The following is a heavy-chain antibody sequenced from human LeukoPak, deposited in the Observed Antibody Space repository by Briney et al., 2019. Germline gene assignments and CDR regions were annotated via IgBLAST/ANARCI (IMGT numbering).Heavy chain of an antibody. V-gene: IGHV3-7*01. J-gene: IGHJ3*02. D-gene: IGHD2-15*01. CDR1: GFTFSSYW. CDR3: ARVGRARGLTSCGDI. Sequence: GESLKISCAASGFTFSSYWMSWVRQAPGKGLEWVANIKQDGSEKYYVDSVKGRFTISRDNAKNSLYLQMNSLRAEDTAVYYCARVGRARGLTSCGDIWGQGTMVTVSS. CDR2: IKQDGSEK.